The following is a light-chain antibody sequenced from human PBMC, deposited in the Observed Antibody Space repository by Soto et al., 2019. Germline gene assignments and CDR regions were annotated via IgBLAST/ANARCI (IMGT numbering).Light chain of an antibody. J-gene: IGKJ2*01. CDR3: QQYNNWPHT. V-gene: IGKV2-28*01. Sequence: DIVMTQSPLSLPVTPGEPASISCRSSQSLLHSNGYNYLDWFQQKPGQAPSLVIYGVSTRATGVPVRFSGSGSGTEFTLTIDSLQSEDFAVYYCQQYNNWPHTFGQGTKVDIK. CDR1: QSLLHSNGYNY. CDR2: GVS.